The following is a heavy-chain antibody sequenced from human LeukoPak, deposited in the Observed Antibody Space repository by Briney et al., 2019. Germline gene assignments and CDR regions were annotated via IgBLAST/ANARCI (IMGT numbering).Heavy chain of an antibody. J-gene: IGHJ6*03. D-gene: IGHD6-19*01. V-gene: IGHV3-64*01. Sequence: GGSLRLSCAASGFTFSSYAMHWVRQAPGKGLEYVSAMSGNGGSTYYANSVKGRFTIPRDNSKNTLYLQMGSLRAEDMAVYYCARGTKPRQWLVEDYYYYYMDVWGKGTTVTVSS. CDR1: GFTFSSYA. CDR3: ARGTKPRQWLVEDYYYYYMDV. CDR2: MSGNGGST.